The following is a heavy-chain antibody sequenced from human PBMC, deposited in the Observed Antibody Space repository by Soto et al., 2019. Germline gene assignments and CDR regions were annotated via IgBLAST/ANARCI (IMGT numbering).Heavy chain of an antibody. J-gene: IGHJ4*02. D-gene: IGHD3-22*01. Sequence: SVKVSCKASGGTFSSYAISWVRQAPGQGLEWMGGIIPIFGTANYAQKFQGRVTITAAESTSTAYMELTSLRSEDRAWYYCARDLGYYDSSVSQTDYWGQETLVSFS. CDR3: ARDLGYYDSSVSQTDY. CDR2: IIPIFGTA. CDR1: GGTFSSYA. V-gene: IGHV1-69*13.